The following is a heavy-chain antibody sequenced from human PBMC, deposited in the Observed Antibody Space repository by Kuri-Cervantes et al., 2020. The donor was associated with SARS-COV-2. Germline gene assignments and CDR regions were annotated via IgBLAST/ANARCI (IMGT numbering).Heavy chain of an antibody. CDR2: IIPIFGTA. Sequence: SVKVSCKASGGTFSSYAISWVRQAPGQGLEWMGGIIPIFGTANYAQKFQGRVTITADESTSTAYMELSSLRSEDTAVYYCARGVERLSYNWFDPWGQGTRVTSYS. CDR3: ARGVERLSYNWFDP. V-gene: IGHV1-69*13. D-gene: IGHD1-1*01. CDR1: GGTFSSYA. J-gene: IGHJ5*02.